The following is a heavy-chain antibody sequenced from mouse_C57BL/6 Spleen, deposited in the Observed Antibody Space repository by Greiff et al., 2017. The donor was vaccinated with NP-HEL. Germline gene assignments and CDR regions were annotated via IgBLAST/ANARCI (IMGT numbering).Heavy chain of an antibody. CDR2: INPNNGGT. CDR3: ARGGYSNYYFDY. D-gene: IGHD2-5*01. Sequence: VPLQQSGPELVKPGASVKIPCKASGYTFTDYNMDWVKQSHGKSLEWIGDINPNNGGTIYNQKFKGKATLTVDKSSSTAYMELRSLTSEDTAVYYGARGGYSNYYFDYWGQGTTLTVAS. V-gene: IGHV1-18*01. J-gene: IGHJ2*01. CDR1: GYTFTDYN.